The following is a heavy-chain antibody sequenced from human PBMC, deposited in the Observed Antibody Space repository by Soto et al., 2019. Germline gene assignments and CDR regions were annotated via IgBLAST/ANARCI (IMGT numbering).Heavy chain of an antibody. Sequence: QVQLVQSGAEVKKPGSSVKVSCKSSGGTFSSYTISWVRQAPGQGLEWMGGIIPVFGTANYAQKFQGRVTFTADEPTSTAYMELSSLRSDDTAVFFCARERGGKGHYYHGLDVWGQGTTVTVSS. CDR2: IIPVFGTA. V-gene: IGHV1-69*12. CDR3: ARERGGKGHYYHGLDV. CDR1: GGTFSSYT. D-gene: IGHD3-16*01. J-gene: IGHJ6*02.